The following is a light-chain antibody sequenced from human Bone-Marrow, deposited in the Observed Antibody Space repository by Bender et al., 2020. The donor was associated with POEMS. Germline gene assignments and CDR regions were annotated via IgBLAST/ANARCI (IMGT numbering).Light chain of an antibody. CDR2: EVT. V-gene: IGLV2-23*02. J-gene: IGLJ1*01. CDR1: RSNIGSHT. Sequence: QSVLTQPPSASGTPGQRFTISCSGSRSNIGSHTVSWYQHLPGKAPKLMIYEVTKRPSGVSNRFSGSKSGNTASLTISGLQAEDEADYYCCSDAGNSNVFGTGTKVTVL. CDR3: CSDAGNSNV.